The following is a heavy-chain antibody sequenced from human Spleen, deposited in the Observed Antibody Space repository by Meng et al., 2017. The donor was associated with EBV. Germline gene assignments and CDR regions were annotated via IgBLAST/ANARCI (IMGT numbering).Heavy chain of an antibody. D-gene: IGHD1-26*01. J-gene: IGHJ4*02. Sequence: QVKLVQSGSEFKKPVTSVKVSCKASGYSFTNYAMNWVRQAPGQGLEWMGWINTKTENPMYAQGFIRRFVFSLDTSVSTAYLQLNALKAEDTAVYYCARERELSVDYWGQGTLVTVSS. V-gene: IGHV7-4-1*02. CDR3: ARERELSVDY. CDR2: INTKTENP. CDR1: GYSFTNYA.